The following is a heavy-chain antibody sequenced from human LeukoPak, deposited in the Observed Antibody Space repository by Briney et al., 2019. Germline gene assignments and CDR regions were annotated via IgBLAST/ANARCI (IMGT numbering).Heavy chain of an antibody. D-gene: IGHD2-15*01. CDR2: ISGYNGNT. J-gene: IGHJ4*02. CDR3: ARDQFLLGYCSGGRGCRRAYYFDY. CDR1: GYTFTSYG. V-gene: IGHV1-18*01. Sequence: ASVKVSCKSSGYTFTSYGIIWVRQAPGQGLEWMGWISGYNGNTNYAEKFQGRVTMTTDTSTSTAYMEVRSLRSDDTAVYYCARDQFLLGYCSGGRGCRRAYYFDYWGQGILVTVSS.